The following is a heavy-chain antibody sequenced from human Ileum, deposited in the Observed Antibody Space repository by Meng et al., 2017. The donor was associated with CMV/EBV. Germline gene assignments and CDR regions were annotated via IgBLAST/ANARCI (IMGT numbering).Heavy chain of an antibody. V-gene: IGHV4-39*07. CDR1: GGSISSSSYY. Sequence: GSLRLSCTVSGGSISSSSYYWGWIRQPPGKGLEWIGSIYYSGSTYYNPSLKSRVTISVDTSKNQFSLKLSSVTAADTAVYYCARGVSHYYYYGMDVWGQGTTVTVSS. J-gene: IGHJ6*02. CDR2: IYYSGST. CDR3: ARGVSHYYYYGMDV. D-gene: IGHD2-8*01.